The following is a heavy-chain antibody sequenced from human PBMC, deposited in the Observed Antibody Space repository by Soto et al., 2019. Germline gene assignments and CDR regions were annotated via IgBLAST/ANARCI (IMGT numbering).Heavy chain of an antibody. Sequence: QVQLQESGPGLVKPSGTLSLTCAVTGGSFSSSNWWTWVRQPPGEGLGWVGEISRSGTTNYKPSLKSRVSISVDKSRNEFSLNLGSVTAADTAMYYCARDSASSGVFTWGQGTMVTVSS. V-gene: IGHV4-4*02. J-gene: IGHJ3*01. CDR2: ISRSGTT. D-gene: IGHD6-19*01. CDR3: ARDSASSGVFT. CDR1: GGSFSSSNW.